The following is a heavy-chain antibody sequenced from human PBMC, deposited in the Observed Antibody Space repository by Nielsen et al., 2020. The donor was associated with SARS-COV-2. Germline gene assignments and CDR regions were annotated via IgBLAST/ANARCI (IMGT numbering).Heavy chain of an antibody. CDR2: IIPSFGTA. CDR3: ASAYVDIVATMTNFDY. J-gene: IGHJ4*02. D-gene: IGHD5-12*01. V-gene: IGHV1-69*13. CDR1: VCIFSSYA. Sequence: SVHVSCMASVCIFSSYAISWVRQAPGQGLEWMGGIIPSFGTANYAQKFQGRVTITADESTSTAYMELSSLRSEDTAVYYCASAYVDIVATMTNFDYWGQGTRVTVSS.